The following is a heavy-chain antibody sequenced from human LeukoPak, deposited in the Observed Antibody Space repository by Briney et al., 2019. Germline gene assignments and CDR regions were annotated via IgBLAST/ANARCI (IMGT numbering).Heavy chain of an antibody. CDR2: IFYGGST. D-gene: IGHD2-15*01. CDR3: AGFGSRIQSGASFGFDC. CDR1: GGSFSGFY. V-gene: IGHV4-39*07. J-gene: IGHJ4*02. Sequence: SETLSLTCSVSGGSFSGFYWTWLRQPPEKGLEWVGSIFYGGSTYYNPSFESRVTVSIATSKNQFSLNLRSVTAADTAVYYFAGFGSRIQSGASFGFDCWGQGILVLVSS.